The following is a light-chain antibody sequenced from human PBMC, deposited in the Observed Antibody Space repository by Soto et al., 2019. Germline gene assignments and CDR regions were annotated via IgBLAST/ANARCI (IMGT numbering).Light chain of an antibody. Sequence: QSVLTQPASVSGSPGQSITISCPGTSSDFGGYNYVSWYQHHPGKAPKLMIYEVSNRPSGVSNRFSGSKSGNTASLTISGLQAEDEADYYCSSYTGSSTPVFGGGTNLTFL. V-gene: IGLV2-14*01. CDR3: SSYTGSSTPV. CDR2: EVS. J-gene: IGLJ3*02. CDR1: SSDFGGYNY.